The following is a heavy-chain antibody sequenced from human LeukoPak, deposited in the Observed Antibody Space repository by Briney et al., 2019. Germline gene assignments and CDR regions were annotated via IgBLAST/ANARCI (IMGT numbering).Heavy chain of an antibody. Sequence: PGGSLRLSCAASRFNFNDYYMSWIRQAPGKGLEWLSYISSSANDKYYADSVKGRFTISRDNAKNSLYVQMNSLRVEDTAVYYCASGSSSVGYWGQGTLVTVSS. V-gene: IGHV3-11*01. CDR3: ASGSSSVGY. CDR2: ISSSANDK. CDR1: RFNFNDYY. D-gene: IGHD6-6*01. J-gene: IGHJ4*02.